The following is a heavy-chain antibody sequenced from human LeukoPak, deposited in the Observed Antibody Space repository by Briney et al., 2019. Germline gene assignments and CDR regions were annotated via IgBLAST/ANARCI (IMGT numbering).Heavy chain of an antibody. CDR3: ARGEVTMVRAFDY. CDR2: IYYSGST. D-gene: IGHD3-10*01. V-gene: IGHV4-30-4*01. Sequence: EPSGTLSLTCTVSGGSISSGDYYWSWIRQPPGKGLEWIGYIYYSGSTYYNPSLKSRVTISVDTSKDQFSLKLSSVTAADTAVYYCARGEVTMVRAFDYWGQGTLVTVSS. J-gene: IGHJ4*02. CDR1: GGSISSGDYY.